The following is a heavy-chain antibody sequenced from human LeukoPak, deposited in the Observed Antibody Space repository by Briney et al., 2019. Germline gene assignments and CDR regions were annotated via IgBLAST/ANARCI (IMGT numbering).Heavy chain of an antibody. V-gene: IGHV3-23*01. CDR3: ASSLRFLEWTIDY. CDR2: ISGSGGST. CDR1: GFTFSSYA. D-gene: IGHD3-3*01. J-gene: IGHJ4*02. Sequence: GGSLRLSCAASGFTFSSYAMSWVRQAPGKGLEWVSVISGSGGSTYYRDSVKGRFTISRDNSKNTLYLQMNSLRAEDTAVYYCASSLRFLEWTIDYWGQGTLVTVSS.